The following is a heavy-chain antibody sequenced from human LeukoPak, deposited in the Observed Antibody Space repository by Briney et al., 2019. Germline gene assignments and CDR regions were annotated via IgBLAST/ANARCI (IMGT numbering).Heavy chain of an antibody. D-gene: IGHD3-22*01. V-gene: IGHV4-39*01. CDR2: LFQSGNT. CDR3: VSDSSSNYYTFDT. CDR1: DGSISTNGYY. Sequence: PSETLSLTCTVSDGSISTNGYYWGWVRQAPGKGLEWIGSLFQSGNTYYNPSLKNRVTISGDTSKNQFSLKVRSVTATDTAVYYCVSDSSSNYYTFDTWGQGTLVTVSS. J-gene: IGHJ5*02.